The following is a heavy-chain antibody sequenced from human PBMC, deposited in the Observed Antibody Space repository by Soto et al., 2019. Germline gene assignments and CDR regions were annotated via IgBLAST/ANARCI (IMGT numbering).Heavy chain of an antibody. J-gene: IGHJ5*02. CDR2: IHYSGET. CDR3: ARRPDFRDHGWFDP. Sequence: LSLTCTVSGGSIISTFYYWGWLRQPPGRGLEWIANIHYSGETHYSPSLKSRVAISVDTSKSQFSLTLDSVTAADTAVYYCARRPDFRDHGWFDPWGQGILVTSPQ. V-gene: IGHV4-39*01. D-gene: IGHD4-17*01. CDR1: GGSIISTFYY.